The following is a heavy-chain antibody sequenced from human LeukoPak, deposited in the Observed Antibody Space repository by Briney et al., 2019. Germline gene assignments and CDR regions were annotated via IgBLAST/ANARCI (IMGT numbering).Heavy chain of an antibody. J-gene: IGHJ4*02. CDR2: ISSRSSYI. D-gene: IGHD4-17*01. CDR3: ARDRADPDYGDYVFAY. Sequence: GGSLRLSCAASGFTISSYRMNWVRQAPGKGLEWVSSISSRSSYIYYADSLKGRFTISRDNAKNSLYLNIHSLRAEDTAVYYCARDRADPDYGDYVFAYWGQGTLVTVSS. CDR1: GFTISSYR. V-gene: IGHV3-21*01.